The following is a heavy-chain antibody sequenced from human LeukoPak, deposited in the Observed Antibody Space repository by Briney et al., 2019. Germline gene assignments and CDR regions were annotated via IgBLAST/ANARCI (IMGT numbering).Heavy chain of an antibody. CDR2: IRYDGGGK. D-gene: IGHD3-10*01. Sequence: GGSLRLSCAASGFTFTNYAMHWVRQAPGKGLEWVAFIRYDGGGKYYADSVKGRFTISGDNSKNTLYLQMNSLRPEDTALYYCAKGGDRDTNYFASWGQGTLVTVSS. J-gene: IGHJ4*02. CDR1: GFTFTNYA. V-gene: IGHV3-30*02. CDR3: AKGGDRDTNYFAS.